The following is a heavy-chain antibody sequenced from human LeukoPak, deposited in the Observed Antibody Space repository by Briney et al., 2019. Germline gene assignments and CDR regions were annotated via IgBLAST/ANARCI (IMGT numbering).Heavy chain of an antibody. Sequence: GGSLRLSCAASGFTFSSYAMSWGRQAPGKGLEWVSAISGSGGSTYYADSVKGLFTISRDNSKNTLYLQMNSLRAEDTAVFYFARIAVAGWSDYWGQGTLVTVSS. D-gene: IGHD6-19*01. J-gene: IGHJ4*02. V-gene: IGHV3-23*01. CDR3: ARIAVAGWSDY. CDR2: ISGSGGST. CDR1: GFTFSSYA.